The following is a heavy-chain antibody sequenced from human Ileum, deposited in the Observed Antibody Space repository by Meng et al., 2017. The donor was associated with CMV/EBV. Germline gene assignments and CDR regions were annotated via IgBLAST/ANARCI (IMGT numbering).Heavy chain of an antibody. J-gene: IGHJ3*02. D-gene: IGHD3-3*01. CDR1: GFSLSTGGVG. CDR3: AHRQTTFGALIKNAFDM. Sequence: SGPTLVKPTQTLTLTCTFSGFSLSTGGVGVGWIRQPPGKALECLAVIYWNNDKQYSPSLRSRLTITKDTSKNQVVLTMTNMDPVDTATYYCAHRQTTFGALIKNAFDMWGQGTMVTVSS. V-gene: IGHV2-5*01. CDR2: IYWNNDK.